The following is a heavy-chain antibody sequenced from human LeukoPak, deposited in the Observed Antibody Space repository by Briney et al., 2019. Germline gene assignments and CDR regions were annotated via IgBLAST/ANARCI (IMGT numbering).Heavy chain of an antibody. D-gene: IGHD3-22*01. CDR2: ISSDGSNK. Sequence: PGGSLRLSCAASGFTFSNYWMSWVRQAPGKGLEWVAVISSDGSNKYYADSVKGRFTISRDNSKNTLDLQMSSLRAEDTAVYYCARSSYDSSGHYYAGFWGQGTLVTVSS. V-gene: IGHV3-30*03. CDR3: ARSSYDSSGHYYAGF. J-gene: IGHJ4*02. CDR1: GFTFSNYW.